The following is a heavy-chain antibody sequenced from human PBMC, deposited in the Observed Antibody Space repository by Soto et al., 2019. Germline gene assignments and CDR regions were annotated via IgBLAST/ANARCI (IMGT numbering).Heavy chain of an antibody. CDR2: IDPSDSYT. D-gene: IGHD4-4*01. CDR3: ATNVEMATVFDY. V-gene: IGHV5-10-1*01. Sequence: AGESLKISCKGSGYSFTSYWISWVRQMPGKGLEWMGRIDPSDSYTNYSPSFQGHVTISADKSISTAYLQWSSLKASDTAMYYCATNVEMATVFDYWGQGTLVTVSS. J-gene: IGHJ4*02. CDR1: GYSFTSYW.